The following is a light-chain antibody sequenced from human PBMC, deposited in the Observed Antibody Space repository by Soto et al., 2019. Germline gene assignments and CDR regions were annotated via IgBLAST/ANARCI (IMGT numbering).Light chain of an antibody. Sequence: EIVLTQSPGTLSLSPGERATLSCRASQSVSSSFLAWYQQKPGQAPRLLIYAASMRATGIPDRFSGSGSGTDFPLTISRLEPEDFAVYYWQQYGSSVFNFGPGTKVDIK. V-gene: IGKV3-20*01. CDR3: QQYGSSVFN. CDR2: AAS. J-gene: IGKJ3*01. CDR1: QSVSSSF.